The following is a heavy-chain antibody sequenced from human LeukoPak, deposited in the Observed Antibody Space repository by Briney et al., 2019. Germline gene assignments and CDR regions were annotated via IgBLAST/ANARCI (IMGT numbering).Heavy chain of an antibody. CDR1: GFTFSSYS. D-gene: IGHD6-19*01. J-gene: IGHJ4*02. CDR2: TIGSGTST. Sequence: GGSLRLSCAASGFTFSSYSMNWVRQAPGKGLEWVSATIGSGTSTYYADSVKGRFTISRDNSKNTLYLQMNSLRAEDTAVYYCAKAGWNYFDYWGQGTLVTVSS. V-gene: IGHV3-23*01. CDR3: AKAGWNYFDY.